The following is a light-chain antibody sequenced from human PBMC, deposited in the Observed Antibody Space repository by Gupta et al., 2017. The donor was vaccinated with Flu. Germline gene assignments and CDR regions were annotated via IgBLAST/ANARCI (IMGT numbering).Light chain of an antibody. Sequence: IQMTQSLSTVSASVGDRVTITCRASQDIGSWVAWYQQKSGKAPRVLIHAASSLETGVPSRFSGSGYGTDFTLTISSLQPEDFATYFCLQSDSFPLTFGGGTKVEMK. CDR1: QDIGSW. CDR2: AAS. V-gene: IGKV1-12*01. CDR3: LQSDSFPLT. J-gene: IGKJ4*01.